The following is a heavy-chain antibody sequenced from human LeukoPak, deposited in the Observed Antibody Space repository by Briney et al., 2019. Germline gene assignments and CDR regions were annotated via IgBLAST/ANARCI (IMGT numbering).Heavy chain of an antibody. CDR1: GYNFTSYY. CDR2: INPSGGST. J-gene: IGHJ6*03. V-gene: IGHV1-46*01. CDR3: ARGPRITLVRGGQWYYYMDV. D-gene: IGHD3-10*01. Sequence: ASVKVSCKATGYNFTSYYLYWVRQAPGQGLEWMGIINPSGGSTNYAQKFQGRVTMTRDTSTSTVYMELSSLRSEDTAVYYCARGPRITLVRGGQWYYYMDVWGKGTTVTISS.